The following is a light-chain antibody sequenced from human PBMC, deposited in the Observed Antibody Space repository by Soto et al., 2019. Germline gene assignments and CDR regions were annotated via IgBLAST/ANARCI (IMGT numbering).Light chain of an antibody. CDR1: QSVSSY. J-gene: IGKJ2*01. CDR3: QQRSNWYT. CDR2: DAS. V-gene: IGKV3-11*01. Sequence: EIVLTQSPATLSLSPGERATLSCRASQSVSSYLACYQQKPGQAPRLLIYDASNRATGIPARFSGSGSGTDCTLTISSLEPEDFAVYYCQQRSNWYTFGQGTKLEIK.